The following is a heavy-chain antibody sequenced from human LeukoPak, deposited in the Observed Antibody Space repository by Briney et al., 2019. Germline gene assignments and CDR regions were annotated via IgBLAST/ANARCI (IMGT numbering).Heavy chain of an antibody. V-gene: IGHV4-34*01. D-gene: IGHD3-16*01. CDR2: IYHSGGI. CDR1: GGSFSGYY. Sequence: SETLSLTCAVYGGSFSGYYWSWIRQPPGKGLEWIGEIYHSGGINYNPSLESRLTISVDKSNNQFSLKLSSVTAADTAVYYCARDLRGMIDYWGRGTLVTVSS. CDR3: ARDLRGMIDY. J-gene: IGHJ4*02.